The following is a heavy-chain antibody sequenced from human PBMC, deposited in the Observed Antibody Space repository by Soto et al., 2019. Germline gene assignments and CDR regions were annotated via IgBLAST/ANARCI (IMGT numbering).Heavy chain of an antibody. Sequence: TLSLTCTVSGDSVSSGTYFWSWIRQPPGKGLEWIGYVYYSGSTNYNPTLKSRLTMTVDTSKNQFSLKLSSVTVEDTALYYCAKALSGSYLFSFDSWGQGPPVPVSS. CDR1: GDSVSSGTYF. J-gene: IGHJ4*02. V-gene: IGHV4-61*01. D-gene: IGHD1-26*01. CDR3: AKALSGSYLFSFDS. CDR2: VYYSGST.